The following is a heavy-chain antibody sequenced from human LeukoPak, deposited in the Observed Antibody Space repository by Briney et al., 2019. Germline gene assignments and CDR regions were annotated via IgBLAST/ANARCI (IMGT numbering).Heavy chain of an antibody. J-gene: IGHJ4*02. CDR1: GFTFSSYG. CDR3: ARVHRGYSYGRLDY. Sequence: GGSLRLSCAASGFTFSSYGMHWVRQAPGKGLEWVAVIWFDGSNKYYVDSVKGRFTISRDNAKNSLYLEMNSLRDEDTAVYYCARVHRGYSYGRLDYWGQGTLVTVSS. CDR2: IWFDGSNK. D-gene: IGHD5-18*01. V-gene: IGHV3-33*01.